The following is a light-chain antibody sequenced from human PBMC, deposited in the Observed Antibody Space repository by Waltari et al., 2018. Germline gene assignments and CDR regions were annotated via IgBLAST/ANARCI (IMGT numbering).Light chain of an antibody. CDR2: GAF. J-gene: IGKJ2*01. Sequence: EIVMTQSPGTLSMSPGERATPSCRARQNINSDLAWYQHKPGQAPRLLIYGAFTRATGIPGRFTGSGSGTEFTLTINSLQPEDFATYYCQQSFNTPRTFGQGTKLEIK. V-gene: IGKV3-15*01. CDR1: QNINSD. CDR3: QQSFNTPRT.